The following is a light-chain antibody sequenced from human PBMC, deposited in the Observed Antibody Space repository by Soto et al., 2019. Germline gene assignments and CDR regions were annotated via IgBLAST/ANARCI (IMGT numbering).Light chain of an antibody. CDR3: QQRSRWPLT. CDR1: QSISAN. V-gene: IGKV3-11*01. CDR2: DAS. J-gene: IGKJ4*01. Sequence: EIVMTQSPATLSVSPGDRATLSCRASQSISANLAWYQQKPGQAPRLLISDASTRATGVPARFSGSGSGTDFSLTISSLQPEDFAVYYCQQRSRWPLTFGGGTKVDI.